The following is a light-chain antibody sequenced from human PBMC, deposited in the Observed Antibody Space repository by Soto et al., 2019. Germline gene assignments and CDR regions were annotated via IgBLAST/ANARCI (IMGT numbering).Light chain of an antibody. CDR3: QQDYNLPALT. Sequence: PGERVTLSCRASQSVSSSYLTWYQQKPGQAPRLLIYGASTRATSIPARFSGSVSGTDFTLTISSLQPEDFAVYYCQQDYNLPALTFGGGTKVDI. V-gene: IGKV3D-7*01. CDR2: GAS. J-gene: IGKJ4*01. CDR1: QSVSSSY.